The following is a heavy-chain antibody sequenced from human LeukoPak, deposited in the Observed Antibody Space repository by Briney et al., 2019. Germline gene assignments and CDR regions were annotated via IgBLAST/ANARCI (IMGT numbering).Heavy chain of an antibody. V-gene: IGHV6-1*01. J-gene: IGHJ3*02. D-gene: IGHD6-19*01. CDR3: ARDAGFGHRSGDAFDI. CDR1: GDSVSSNSAA. Sequence: SQTLSLTCAISGDSVSSNSAAWNWIRQSPSRGLEWLGRTKYRSKWYNEYAVSVKSRITINSDTSKNQFSLQLNSVTPEDMAVYYCARDAGFGHRSGDAFDIWGQGTMVTVSS. CDR2: TKYRSKWYN.